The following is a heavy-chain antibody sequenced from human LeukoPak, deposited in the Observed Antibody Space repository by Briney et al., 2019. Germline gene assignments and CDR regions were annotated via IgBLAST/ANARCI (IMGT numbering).Heavy chain of an antibody. CDR3: ARDSTGFDY. J-gene: IGHJ4*02. CDR1: GFTFSSFG. V-gene: IGHV3-33*01. Sequence: GRSLRLSCAASGFTFSSFGMHWVRQAPGKGLEWVAVIWYDGGNKYYADSVKGRFTISRDNPKNTLYLQMNSLRAEDTAVYYCARDSTGFDYWGQGTLVTVSS. CDR2: IWYDGGNK.